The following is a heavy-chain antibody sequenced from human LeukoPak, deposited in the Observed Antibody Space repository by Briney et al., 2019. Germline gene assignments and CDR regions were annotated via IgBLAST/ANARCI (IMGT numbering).Heavy chain of an antibody. D-gene: IGHD5-18*01. Sequence: SETLSLTCAVSGCSLSSSNWWSLVRQPPGKGLEWVGENYYSGSTNYNPSLKSRVTISVDTSKNKFSLKLSSVTAADTAVYYCASSGYSYGWGAFDIWGQGTMVTVSS. CDR3: ASSGYSYGWGAFDI. CDR2: NYYSGST. J-gene: IGHJ3*02. V-gene: IGHV4-4*02. CDR1: GCSLSSSNW.